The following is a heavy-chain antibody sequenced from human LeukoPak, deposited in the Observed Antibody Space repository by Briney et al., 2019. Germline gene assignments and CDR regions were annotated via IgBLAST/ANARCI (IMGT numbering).Heavy chain of an antibody. V-gene: IGHV1-2*02. J-gene: IGHJ5*02. Sequence: ASVTVSCKASGYTFTGYYLHWVRQPPGQGLEWVGWINTNSGGTNNANQFQGRVTMTRDTSINTAYMELSRLRSDDTAVYYCARKGRSGFWFDPCGQGTLVTVSS. CDR1: GYTFTGYY. CDR3: ARKGRSGFWFDP. CDR2: INTNSGGT.